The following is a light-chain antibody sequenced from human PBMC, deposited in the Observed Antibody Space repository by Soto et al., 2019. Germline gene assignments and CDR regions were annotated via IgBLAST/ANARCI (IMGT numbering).Light chain of an antibody. J-gene: IGLJ1*01. CDR3: CSYAGSYTFV. CDR2: DVS. V-gene: IGLV2-11*01. Sequence: SLLTPPRSVTGSPGQSVTISCTGTSSVVGGYNYVSWYQQHPGKAPKLMIYDVSKRPSGVPDRFSGSKSGNTASLTISGLQAEDEADYYCCSYAGSYTFVFGTGTKVTVL. CDR1: SSVVGGYNY.